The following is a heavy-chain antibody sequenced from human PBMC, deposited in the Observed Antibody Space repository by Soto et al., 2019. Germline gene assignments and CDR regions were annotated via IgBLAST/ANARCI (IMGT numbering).Heavy chain of an antibody. CDR2: IKSKTDGGTT. J-gene: IGHJ3*02. D-gene: IGHD3-9*01. Sequence: GGSLRLSCAASGFTFSNAWMSWVRQAPGKGLEWVGRIKSKTDGGTTDYAAPVKGRFTISRDDSKNTLYLQMNSLKTEDTAVYYCTTGYYDILTGYYSCAFDIWGQGTMVTVSS. CDR1: GFTFSNAW. V-gene: IGHV3-15*01. CDR3: TTGYYDILTGYYSCAFDI.